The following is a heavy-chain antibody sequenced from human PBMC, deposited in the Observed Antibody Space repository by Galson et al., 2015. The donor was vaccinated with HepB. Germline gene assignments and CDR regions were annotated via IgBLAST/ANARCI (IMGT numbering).Heavy chain of an antibody. CDR2: ISGSGGST. CDR3: AKSRPSIAAAGRGQLDY. CDR1: GFTFSSYA. D-gene: IGHD6-13*01. V-gene: IGHV3-23*01. Sequence: SLRLSCAASGFTFSSYAMSWVRQAPGKGLEWVSAISGSGGSTYYADSVKGRFTISRDNSKNTLYQQMNSQRAEDTAVYDCAKSRPSIAAAGRGQLDYWGQRTLVTVSS. J-gene: IGHJ4*02.